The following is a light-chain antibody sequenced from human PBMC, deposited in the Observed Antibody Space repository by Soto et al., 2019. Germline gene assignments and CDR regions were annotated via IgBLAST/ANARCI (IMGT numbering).Light chain of an antibody. CDR2: AAS. V-gene: IGKV1-9*01. CDR3: QQLNSYPHT. CDR1: QGISSY. Sequence: IQLTQSPSSLSASVGDRVTITCRASQGISSYLAWYQQKPGKAPKLLIYAASTLQSGVPSRFSGSGSGTDFTLTISSLQPEDFGTYYCQQLNSYPHTFGQGTKLEIK. J-gene: IGKJ2*01.